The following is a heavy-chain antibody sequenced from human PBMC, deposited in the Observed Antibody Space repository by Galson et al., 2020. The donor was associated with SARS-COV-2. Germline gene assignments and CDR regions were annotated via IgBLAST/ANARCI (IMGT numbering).Heavy chain of an antibody. CDR1: GLTFRSYA. D-gene: IGHD5-12*01. J-gene: IGHJ4*02. CDR3: ATCQRWLQSQVDY. V-gene: IGHV3-23*01. CDR2: ISGSGGNT. Sequence: GESLKISCAVSGLTFRSYAMSWVRQAPGKGLEWLSAISGSGGNTYYTDSVKGRFTISRDNSKNTLYLQVSNLRAEDTAVYYCATCQRWLQSQVDYWGQGTLVTVSS.